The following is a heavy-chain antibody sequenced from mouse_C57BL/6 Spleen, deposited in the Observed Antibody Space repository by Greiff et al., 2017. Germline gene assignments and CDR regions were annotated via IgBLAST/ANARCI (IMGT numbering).Heavy chain of an antibody. V-gene: IGHV7-3*01. J-gene: IGHJ3*01. CDR2: IRNKANGYTT. D-gene: IGHD4-1*01. CDR3: ASQNWAAWFAY. CDR1: GFTFTDYY. Sequence: EVMLVESGGGLVQPGGSLSLSCAASGFTFTDYYMSWVHQPPGKALEWLGFIRNKANGYTTEYSASVKGRFTISRDNSQSILYLQMNALRAEDSATYYCASQNWAAWFAYWGQGTLVTVSA.